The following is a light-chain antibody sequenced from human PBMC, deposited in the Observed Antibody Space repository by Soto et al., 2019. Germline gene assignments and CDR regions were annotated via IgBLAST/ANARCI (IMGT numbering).Light chain of an antibody. CDR3: SSYTSNSNLI. Sequence: QSALTQPASVSGSPGQSITMSCTGTSSDVGGYNSISWYQQHPGKAPKLMIYDVTNRPSGVSNRFSGSKSGNTASLTISGLQAEDEADYYCSSYTSNSNLIVGGGTKLTVL. V-gene: IGLV2-14*01. J-gene: IGLJ2*01. CDR1: SSDVGGYNS. CDR2: DVT.